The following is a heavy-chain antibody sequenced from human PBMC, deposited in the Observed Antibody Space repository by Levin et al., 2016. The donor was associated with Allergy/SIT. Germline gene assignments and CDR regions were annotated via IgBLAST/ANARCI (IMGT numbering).Heavy chain of an antibody. V-gene: IGHV1-18*01. D-gene: IGHD5-18*01. CDR3: ARDGRGLNLYSYGYDYYYYYMDV. CDR2: ISAYNGNT. J-gene: IGHJ6*03. CDR1: GYTFTSYG. Sequence: ASVKVSCKASGYTFTSYGISWVRQAPGQGLEWMGWISAYNGNTNYAQKLQGRVTMTTDTSTSTAYMELRSLRSDDTAVYYCARDGRGLNLYSYGYDYYYYYMDVWGKGTTVTVSS.